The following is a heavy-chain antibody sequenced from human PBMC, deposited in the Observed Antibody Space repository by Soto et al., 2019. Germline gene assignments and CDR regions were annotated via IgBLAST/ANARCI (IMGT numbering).Heavy chain of an antibody. V-gene: IGHV4-34*01. CDR3: ARVRTGYAYYYYMDV. CDR1: GGSFSGYY. D-gene: IGHD3-9*01. Sequence: QVQLQQWGAGLLKPSETLSLTCAVYGGSFSGYYWSWIRQPPGKGLEWIGEINHSGSTNHNPSLKSRVTISVDTSKNQFSLKLSSVTAADTAVYYCARVRTGYAYYYYMDVWGKGTTVTVSS. J-gene: IGHJ6*03. CDR2: INHSGST.